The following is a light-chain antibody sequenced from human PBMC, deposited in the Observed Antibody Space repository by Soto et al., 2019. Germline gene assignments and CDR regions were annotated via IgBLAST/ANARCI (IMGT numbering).Light chain of an antibody. CDR1: TSDIHDFNS. CDR3: CSYAGTYIGYV. J-gene: IGLJ1*01. V-gene: IGLV2-14*01. CDR2: DVN. Sequence: QSVLTQPASVSGSPGQSITISCSGPTSDIHDFNSISWYRHHPGKAPRLIVYDVNKRPSGISPRFSGSKSGLTASLTISGLQGEGEADYYCCSYAGTYIGYVFGSGTKVTV.